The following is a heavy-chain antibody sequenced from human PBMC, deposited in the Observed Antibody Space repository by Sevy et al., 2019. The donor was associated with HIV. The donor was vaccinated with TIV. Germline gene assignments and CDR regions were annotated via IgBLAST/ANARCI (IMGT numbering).Heavy chain of an antibody. D-gene: IGHD2-15*01. V-gene: IGHV3-21*01. CDR3: ARDQGIVVVVAALDY. Sequence: GGSLRLSCAASGFTFSSYSMNWVRQAPGKGLEWVSSISSSSSYIYYADSVKGRFTISRDNAKNSLYLQMNNLRAEDTAVYYCARDQGIVVVVAALDYWGQGTLVTVSS. CDR1: GFTFSSYS. CDR2: ISSSSSYI. J-gene: IGHJ4*02.